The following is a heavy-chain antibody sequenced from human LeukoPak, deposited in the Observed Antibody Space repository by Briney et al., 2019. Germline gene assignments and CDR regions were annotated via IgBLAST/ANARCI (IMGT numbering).Heavy chain of an antibody. D-gene: IGHD2-15*01. CDR3: ARGPWVDPPEDGYFDY. J-gene: IGHJ4*02. Sequence: SVKVSCKASGGTFSSYAISWVRQAPGQGLEWMGGIIPIFGTANYAQKFQGRVTITADESTSTAYMELSSLRSEDTAVYYCARGPWVDPPEDGYFDYWGQGTLVTVSS. CDR2: IIPIFGTA. CDR1: GGTFSSYA. V-gene: IGHV1-69*13.